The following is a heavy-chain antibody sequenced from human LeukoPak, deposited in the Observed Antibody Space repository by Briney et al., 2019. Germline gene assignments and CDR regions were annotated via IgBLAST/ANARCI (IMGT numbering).Heavy chain of an antibody. CDR1: GYTFTSYG. CDR2: ISAYNGNT. D-gene: IGHD6-19*01. Sequence: ASVKVSCKASGYTFTSYGISWVRQAPGQGLEWMGWISAYNGNTNYAQKLQGRDTMTTDTSTSTAYMELRSLRSDDTAVYYCARAPRYSSGWYLPARQQNQYYFDYWGQGTLVTVSS. V-gene: IGHV1-18*04. J-gene: IGHJ4*02. CDR3: ARAPRYSSGWYLPARQQNQYYFDY.